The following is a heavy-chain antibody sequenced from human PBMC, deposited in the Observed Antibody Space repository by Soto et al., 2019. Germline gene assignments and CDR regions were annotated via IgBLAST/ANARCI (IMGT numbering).Heavy chain of an antibody. CDR3: ARDGYGDYALDY. D-gene: IGHD4-17*01. CDR2: IYYSGST. V-gene: IGHV4-59*01. J-gene: IGHJ4*02. Sequence: SETLSLTCTVSGGSIGRYYWNWFRQPPGKGLEWIGYIYYSGSTNSNPSLKSRVIISVDTSKNQFSLKLNSVTAADTAVYYCARDGYGDYALDYWGQGTLVTVS. CDR1: GGSIGRYY.